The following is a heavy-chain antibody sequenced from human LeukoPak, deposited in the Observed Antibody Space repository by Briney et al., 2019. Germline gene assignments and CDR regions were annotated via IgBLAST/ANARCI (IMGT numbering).Heavy chain of an antibody. Sequence: ASVKVSCKASGYTFTSYEINWVRQATGQGLEWMGWMNPNSGNTGYAQKFQGRVTTTRNTSISTAYMELSSLRSEDTAVYYCARGSGSYYVRWFDPWGQGTLVTVSS. CDR2: MNPNSGNT. D-gene: IGHD1-26*01. CDR3: ARGSGSYYVRWFDP. V-gene: IGHV1-8*03. CDR1: GYTFTSYE. J-gene: IGHJ5*02.